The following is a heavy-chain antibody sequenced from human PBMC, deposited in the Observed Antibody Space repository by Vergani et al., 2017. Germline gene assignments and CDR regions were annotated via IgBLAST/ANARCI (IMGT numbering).Heavy chain of an antibody. CDR2: IRNKANSYTT. V-gene: IGHV3-15*05. CDR3: TTDLAPPRPPDGRDYFDH. Sequence: EVQLVESGGGLVKSGGSLRLSCVASGFTFTDAWLSWVRQAPGKGLEWIGHIRNKANSYTTEYATSVKGRFIISRDDSRNTLDLAVISLETEDTAVYYCTTDLAPPRPPDGRDYFDHWGQGTLVTVSS. CDR1: GFTFTDAW. D-gene: IGHD2-21*01. J-gene: IGHJ4*02.